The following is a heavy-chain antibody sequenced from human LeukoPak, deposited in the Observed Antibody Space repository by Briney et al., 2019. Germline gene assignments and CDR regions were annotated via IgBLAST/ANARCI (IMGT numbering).Heavy chain of an antibody. D-gene: IGHD3-3*01. CDR3: ARLSYDFWSGHDAFDI. Sequence: SETLSLTCTVSGGSLSSYYWSWIRQPPGKGLDWIGYIYYSGSTNYNPSLKSRVTISVDTSKNQFSLKLSSVTAADTAVYYCARLSYDFWSGHDAFDIWGQGTMVTVSS. V-gene: IGHV4-59*01. CDR1: GGSLSSYY. J-gene: IGHJ3*02. CDR2: IYYSGST.